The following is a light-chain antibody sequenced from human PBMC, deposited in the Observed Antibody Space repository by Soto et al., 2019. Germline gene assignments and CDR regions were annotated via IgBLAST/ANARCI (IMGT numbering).Light chain of an antibody. CDR1: SRDVGGYNY. V-gene: IGLV2-14*01. CDR2: EVS. J-gene: IGLJ3*02. Sequence: QSVLTQPASVSGSPGQSITISCTGTSRDVGGYNYVSWHQQHPGKAPKVIITEVSNRPSGVSNRFSGSKSGNTASLTISGLQAEDEADYYCLMYFGGAWVFGGGTKVTVL. CDR3: LMYFGGAWV.